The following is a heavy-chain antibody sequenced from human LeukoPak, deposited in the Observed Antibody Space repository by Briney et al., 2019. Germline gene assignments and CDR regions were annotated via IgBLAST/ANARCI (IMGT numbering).Heavy chain of an antibody. D-gene: IGHD5-24*01. CDR2: ITGSGGKT. CDR3: SKGRDGVG. Sequence: GGSLRLSCAASGFTFSSYAMTWVRQAPGRGLQWVSAITGSGGKTYYADSVKGRFTISRDNSKNTLYLQMTTLRAEDTAVYYCSKGRDGVGWGQGTLVIVSS. V-gene: IGHV3-23*01. J-gene: IGHJ4*02. CDR1: GFTFSSYA.